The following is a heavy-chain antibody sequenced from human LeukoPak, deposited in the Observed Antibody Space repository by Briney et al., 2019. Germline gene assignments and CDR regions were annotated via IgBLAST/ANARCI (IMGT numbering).Heavy chain of an antibody. D-gene: IGHD4-17*01. Sequence: SETLSLTYTVSGGSISSYYWSWIRQPAGKGLEWIGRIYTSGSTNYNPSLKSRVTMSVDTSKNQFSLKLSSVTAADTAVYYCARDPEDYGDFPDWYFDLWGRGTLVTVSS. V-gene: IGHV4-4*07. CDR1: GGSISSYY. CDR3: ARDPEDYGDFPDWYFDL. J-gene: IGHJ2*01. CDR2: IYTSGST.